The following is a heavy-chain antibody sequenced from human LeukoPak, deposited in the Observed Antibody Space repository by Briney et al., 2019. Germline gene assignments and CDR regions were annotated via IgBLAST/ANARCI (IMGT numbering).Heavy chain of an antibody. V-gene: IGHV3-7*01. CDR3: PRDGRDGYIDY. D-gene: IGHD5-24*01. CDR2: IKEDGSKK. J-gene: IGHJ4*02. CDR1: GFTFSSYW. Sequence: PGGSLRLSCAASGFTFSSYWMSGGRQAPGKGLEWVANIKEDGSKKYYVDSVRGRFTISRDNAKNSLYLQMNSLRAEDPAVYSCPRDGRDGYIDYWGQGTLVTVSS.